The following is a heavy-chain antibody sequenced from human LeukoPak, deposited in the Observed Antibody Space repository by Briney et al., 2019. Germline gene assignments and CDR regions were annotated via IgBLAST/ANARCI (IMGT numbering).Heavy chain of an antibody. CDR1: GYSFTSYW. CDR3: ATTYYYDSSGYREAFDI. CDR2: IYPGDSDT. D-gene: IGHD3-22*01. Sequence: GESLKISCKGSGYSFTSYWIGWVRQMPGKGLEWMGIIYPGDSDTRYSPSFQGQVTISADKSISTAYLQWSSLNASDTAMYYCATTYYYDSSGYREAFDIWGQGTMVTVSS. J-gene: IGHJ3*02. V-gene: IGHV5-51*01.